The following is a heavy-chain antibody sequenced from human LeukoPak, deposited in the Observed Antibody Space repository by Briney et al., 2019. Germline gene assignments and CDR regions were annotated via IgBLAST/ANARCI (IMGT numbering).Heavy chain of an antibody. D-gene: IGHD3-10*01. Sequence: GASVKVSCKASGGTFSSYAISWVRQAPGQGLEWMGRIIPILGIAYYAQKFQGRVTITADKSTSTAYMELSSLRSEDTAVYYCASHYYGSGKDASEDAFDIWGQGTMVTVSS. J-gene: IGHJ3*02. CDR1: GGTFSSYA. V-gene: IGHV1-69*04. CDR3: ASHYYGSGKDASEDAFDI. CDR2: IIPILGIA.